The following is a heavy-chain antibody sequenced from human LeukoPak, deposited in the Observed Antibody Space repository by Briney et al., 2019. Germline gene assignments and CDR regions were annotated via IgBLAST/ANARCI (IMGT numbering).Heavy chain of an antibody. CDR1: GYTFTSYY. Sequence: ASVKVSCKASGYTFTSYYMHWVRQAPGQGLEWMGIINPSGGSTSYAQKFQGRVTMTRDTSTSTVYMELSSLRSEDTAVHYCARDFDRDYGSGVMVAWGQGTLVTVSS. CDR2: INPSGGST. J-gene: IGHJ5*02. CDR3: ARDFDRDYGSGVMVA. D-gene: IGHD3-10*01. V-gene: IGHV1-46*01.